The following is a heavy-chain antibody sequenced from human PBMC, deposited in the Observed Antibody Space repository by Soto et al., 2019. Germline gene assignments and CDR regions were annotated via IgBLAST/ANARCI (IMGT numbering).Heavy chain of an antibody. CDR2: IYYSGST. Sequence: PSETLSLTCTFSGGSISSYYWSWIRQPPGKGLEWIGYIYYSGSTNYNPSLKSRVTISVDTSKNQFSLKLTSVTAADTAVYFCSRGRDPHKGRRSWGQGTLVTVSS. CDR3: SRGRDPHKGRRS. J-gene: IGHJ4*02. V-gene: IGHV4-59*12. CDR1: GGSISSYY.